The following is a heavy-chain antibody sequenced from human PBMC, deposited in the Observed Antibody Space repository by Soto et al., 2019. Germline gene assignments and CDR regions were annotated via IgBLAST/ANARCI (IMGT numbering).Heavy chain of an antibody. CDR3: AKVLSGARLISPTAFDY. D-gene: IGHD1-26*01. V-gene: IGHV3-23*01. Sequence: GSLRLSCAASGFTFSSYAMTWVRQAPGKGLEWVSAILGSGGRTYYADSVKGRFTISKDNSQNTLYLQLNSLRAEDTAVYYCAKVLSGARLISPTAFDYWGQGTLVTVSS. CDR1: GFTFSSYA. CDR2: ILGSGGRT. J-gene: IGHJ4*02.